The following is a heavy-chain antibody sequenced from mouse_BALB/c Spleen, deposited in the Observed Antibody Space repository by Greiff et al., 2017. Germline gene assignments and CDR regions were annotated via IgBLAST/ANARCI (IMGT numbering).Heavy chain of an antibody. J-gene: IGHJ3*01. Sequence: VQLQQPGAELVKPGASVKLSCKASGYTFTSYYMYWVKQRPGQGLEWIGGINPSNGGTNFNEKFKSKATLTVDKSSSTAYMQLSSLTSEDSAVYYCTRWYGYDGFAYWGQGTLVTVSA. D-gene: IGHD2-2*01. CDR3: TRWYGYDGFAY. CDR2: INPSNGGT. V-gene: IGHV1S81*02. CDR1: GYTFTSYY.